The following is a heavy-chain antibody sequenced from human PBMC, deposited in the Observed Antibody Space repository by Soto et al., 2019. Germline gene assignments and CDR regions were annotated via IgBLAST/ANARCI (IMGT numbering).Heavy chain of an antibody. CDR2: IWYDGSNK. D-gene: IGHD6-19*01. CDR1: GFTFSSYG. CDR3: ARDGGSGWYPEGWFDP. Sequence: QVQLVESGGGVVQPGRSLRLSCAASGFTFSSYGMHWVRQAPGKGLEWVAVIWYDGSNKYYADSGKGRFTISRDNSKNTLYLQMNSLRAEDTAVYYCARDGGSGWYPEGWFDPWGQGTLVTVSS. J-gene: IGHJ5*02. V-gene: IGHV3-33*01.